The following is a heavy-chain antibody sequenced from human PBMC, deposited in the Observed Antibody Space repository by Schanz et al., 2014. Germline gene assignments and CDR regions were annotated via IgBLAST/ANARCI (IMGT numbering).Heavy chain of an antibody. CDR3: AKSKSQLPLFDY. CDR2: ISFDGRNT. V-gene: IGHV3-30*18. J-gene: IGHJ4*02. CDR1: GITLSGYG. Sequence: QVQLVESGGGLVKPGGSLRLSCAASGITLSGYGLHWVRQAPGKGLEWVGFISFDGRNTGYAHSVKGRFTISRDSSKNTLYLQMNSLRADDTAVYYCAKSKSQLPLFDYWGQGTLVAVSS. D-gene: IGHD2-21*01.